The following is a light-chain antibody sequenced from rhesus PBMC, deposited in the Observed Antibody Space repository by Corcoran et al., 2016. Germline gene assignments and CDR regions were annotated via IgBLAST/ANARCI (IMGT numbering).Light chain of an antibody. V-gene: IGKV1-94*01. Sequence: DIQMTQSPSSLSASVGDRVTVTCRASQDINKELSWYQQKPGKAPTLLIYMASSLQTGVASRFSGSGSGTDFTLTISSLQPEDVATYYCLQDYTTPLTFGGGTKVEIK. J-gene: IGKJ4*01. CDR1: QDINKE. CDR2: MAS. CDR3: LQDYTTPLT.